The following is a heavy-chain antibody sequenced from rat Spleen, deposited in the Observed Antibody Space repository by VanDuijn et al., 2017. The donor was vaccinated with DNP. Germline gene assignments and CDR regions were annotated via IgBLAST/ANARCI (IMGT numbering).Heavy chain of an antibody. Sequence: EVQLVESGGGLVQPGRSLKLSCAASGFTFSNYDMAWVRQAPTKGLEWIASISTGGGNTYYRDSVKGRFTISRDNGKNTQYLQMDSLRSEDTATYYCTSNPHIRTAAPFDYWGQGVMVTVSS. J-gene: IGHJ2*01. V-gene: IGHV5S13*01. CDR3: TSNPHIRTAAPFDY. CDR1: GFTFSNYD. D-gene: IGHD3-8*01. CDR2: ISTGGGNT.